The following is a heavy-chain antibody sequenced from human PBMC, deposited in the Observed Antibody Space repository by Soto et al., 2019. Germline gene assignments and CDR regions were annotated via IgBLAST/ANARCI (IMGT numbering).Heavy chain of an antibody. CDR3: AREFKYDYWSGYSSQGYFDY. CDR1: GASINSRAYS. Sequence: SQTLSLTGTVWGASINSRAYSWSCVRQTPGDGVEWMGYMSVGGYINGKGGPKYNPSLTSRVSISVDTSRNEFSLSLRSVTAADTAIYYCAREFKYDYWSGYSSQGYFDYWSQGTLVT. J-gene: IGHJ4*02. D-gene: IGHD3-3*01. V-gene: IGHV4-61*08. CDR2: INGKGGP.